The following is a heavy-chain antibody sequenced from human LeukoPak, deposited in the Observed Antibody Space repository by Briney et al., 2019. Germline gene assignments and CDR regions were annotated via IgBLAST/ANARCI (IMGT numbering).Heavy chain of an antibody. CDR2: INHSGST. J-gene: IGHJ5*02. D-gene: IGHD3-3*01. CDR3: ARGPRPFWSGPSWFDP. Sequence: SETLSLTCAVYSGSFSGYYWSWIRQPPGKGLEWIGEINHSGSTNYNPSLKSRVTISVDTSKNQFSLKLSSVTAADTAVYYCARGPRPFWSGPSWFDPWGQGTLVTVSS. CDR1: SGSFSGYY. V-gene: IGHV4-34*01.